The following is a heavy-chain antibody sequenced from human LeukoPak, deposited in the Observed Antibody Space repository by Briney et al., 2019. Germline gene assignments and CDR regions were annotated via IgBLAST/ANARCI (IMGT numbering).Heavy chain of an antibody. CDR1: EFTFSSYW. V-gene: IGHV3-7*04. J-gene: IGHJ4*02. CDR3: ARGWREFYFEY. Sequence: PGGSLRLSCAASEFTFSSYWMTWVRQAPGKGLEWVAIINPVGSETSHVDSVKGRFTISRDNAKNSLYLQMNSLRDEDTAVYYCARGWREFYFEYWGQGNLVTVSS. D-gene: IGHD3-3*01. CDR2: INPVGSET.